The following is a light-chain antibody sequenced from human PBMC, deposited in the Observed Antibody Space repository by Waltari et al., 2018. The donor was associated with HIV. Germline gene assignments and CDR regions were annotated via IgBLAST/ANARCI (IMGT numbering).Light chain of an antibody. CDR2: KDS. CDR3: YSAADNDLRV. V-gene: IGLV3-27*01. Sequence: SYELTQPSSVSVSPGQTARITCSGDVLANKYARWFQQKPGQAPVLVIYKDSERPSGISERFSVSRSWITVTLTISGAQVEYEAHYYCYSAADNDLRVFGGGTKLTVL. J-gene: IGLJ3*02. CDR1: VLANKY.